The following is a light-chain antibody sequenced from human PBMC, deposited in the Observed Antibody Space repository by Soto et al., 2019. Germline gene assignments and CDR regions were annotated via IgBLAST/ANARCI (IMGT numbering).Light chain of an antibody. CDR3: AAWDDRLGAYV. V-gene: IGLV1-44*01. CDR2: TNN. CDR1: NSNIGTNT. J-gene: IGLJ1*01. Sequence: QSVLTQPPSASATPGQRVTISCSGSNSNIGTNTVNWYQQLPGTAPRLLIYTNNQRPSGVPQRFSGSKTGTSASLAIGGLQSEDGADYYCAAWDDRLGAYVFGTGT.